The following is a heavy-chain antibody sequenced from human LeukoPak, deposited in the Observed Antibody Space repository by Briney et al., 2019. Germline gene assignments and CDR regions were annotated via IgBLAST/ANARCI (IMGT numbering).Heavy chain of an antibody. CDR2: ISGSGGST. CDR1: GFTFSSYA. Sequence: GGSLRLSCAASGFTFSSYAMSWVRQAPGKGLEWVSAISGSGGSTYYADSAKGRFTISRDNSKNTLYLQMNSLRAEDTAVYYCARRYSGSYGYYFDYWGQGTLVTVSS. D-gene: IGHD1-26*01. J-gene: IGHJ4*02. CDR3: ARRYSGSYGYYFDY. V-gene: IGHV3-23*01.